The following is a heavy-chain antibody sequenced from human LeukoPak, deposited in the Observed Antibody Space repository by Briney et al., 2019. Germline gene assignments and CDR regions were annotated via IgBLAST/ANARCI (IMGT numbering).Heavy chain of an antibody. D-gene: IGHD3-22*01. V-gene: IGHV4-4*07. J-gene: IGHJ4*02. Sequence: SETLSLTCTVSGGSISSYYWGWIRQPAGKGLEWIGRIYTSGSTNYNPSLKSRVTMSVDTSKNQFSLKLSSVTAADTAVYYCARVDYYDSSGLEEVWGQGTLVTVSS. CDR1: GGSISSYY. CDR2: IYTSGST. CDR3: ARVDYYDSSGLEEV.